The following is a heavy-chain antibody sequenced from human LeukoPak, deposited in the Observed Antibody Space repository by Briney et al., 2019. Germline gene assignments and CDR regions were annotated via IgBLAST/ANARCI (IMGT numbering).Heavy chain of an antibody. V-gene: IGHV3-30*18. Sequence: PGRSLRLPCAASGFTFSSHGMHWVRQAPGKGLEWVAVISYDGSNKYYADSVKGRSTISRDNSKNTLYLQMNSLRAEDTAVYYCAKDSGGYTYVFDYWGQGTLVTVSS. J-gene: IGHJ4*02. D-gene: IGHD5-18*01. CDR3: AKDSGGYTYVFDY. CDR2: ISYDGSNK. CDR1: GFTFSSHG.